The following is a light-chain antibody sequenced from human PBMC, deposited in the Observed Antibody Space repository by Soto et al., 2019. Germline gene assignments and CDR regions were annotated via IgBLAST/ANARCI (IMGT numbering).Light chain of an antibody. V-gene: IGLV2-14*03. Sequence: QSVLTQPASVSGSPGQSITISCTGTSSDVGAYDYVSWYQQHPDKAPKLVIYEVSNRPSGVSNRFSGSKSVNTATLTISGLQSDDEVDYSCSSYKSSTSRVFGTGTKVTV. CDR3: SSYKSSTSRV. CDR1: SSDVGAYDY. J-gene: IGLJ1*01. CDR2: EVS.